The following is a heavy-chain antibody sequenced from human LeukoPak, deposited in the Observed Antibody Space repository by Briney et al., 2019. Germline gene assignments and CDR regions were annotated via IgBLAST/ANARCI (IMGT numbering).Heavy chain of an antibody. V-gene: IGHV4-4*07. CDR1: GGSISSYY. CDR2: IYTSGST. J-gene: IGHJ6*02. Sequence: PSETLSLTCTVSGGSISSYYWSWIRQPAGKGLEWIGRIYTSGSTNYNPSLKSRVTMSVDMSKNQFSLKLSSVTAADTAVYYCARDSAAAGKGYYYYYGMDVWGQGTTVTVSS. CDR3: ARDSAAAGKGYYYYYGMDV. D-gene: IGHD6-13*01.